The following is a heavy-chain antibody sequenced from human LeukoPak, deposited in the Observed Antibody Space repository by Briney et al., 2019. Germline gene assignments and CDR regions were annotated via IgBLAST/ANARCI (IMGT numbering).Heavy chain of an antibody. J-gene: IGHJ3*02. D-gene: IGHD5-24*01. CDR1: GFTFSSYG. Sequence: GGSLRLSCAASGFTFSSYGMSWVRQAPGKGLEWVSAISGSGGSTYYADSVKGRFTISRDNSKNTLYLQMNSLRAEDTAVYYCAKAGEEVATISPFEMWGQGTKVTVSS. V-gene: IGHV3-23*01. CDR2: ISGSGGST. CDR3: AKAGEEVATISPFEM.